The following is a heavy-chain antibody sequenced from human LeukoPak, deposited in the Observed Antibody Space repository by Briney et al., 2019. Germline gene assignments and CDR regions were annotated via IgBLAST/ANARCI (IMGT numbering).Heavy chain of an antibody. Sequence: GESLKISCQGSGYSFTSYWIAWVRQMPGKGLEWMGIIYPGDSDSKYSRSFQGQVTTSADKSINTAYLQWSSLKASDTAMYYCARHSLSGNWKIWGQGTLVTVSS. J-gene: IGHJ4*02. CDR2: IYPGDSDS. D-gene: IGHD1-20*01. V-gene: IGHV5-51*01. CDR1: GYSFTSYW. CDR3: ARHSLSGNWKI.